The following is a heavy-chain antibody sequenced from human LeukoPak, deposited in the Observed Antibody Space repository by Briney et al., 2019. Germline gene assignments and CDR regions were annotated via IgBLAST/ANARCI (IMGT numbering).Heavy chain of an antibody. V-gene: IGHV3-23*01. D-gene: IGHD1-26*01. CDR2: MSGSGGGT. CDR3: AKDLGRYRNNYFDY. CDR1: ACRVNVYA. J-gene: IGHJ4*02. Sequence: AESLTLASSSAACRVNVYALVLVGQAPEKGLEWVAIMSGSGGGTYYADSVKGRFTMSRDDSKNTLYLQMDSLRAEDTAVYYCAKDLGRYRNNYFDYWGQGTLVTVSS.